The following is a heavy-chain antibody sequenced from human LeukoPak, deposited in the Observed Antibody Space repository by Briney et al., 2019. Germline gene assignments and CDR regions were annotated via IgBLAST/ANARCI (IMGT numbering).Heavy chain of an antibody. J-gene: IGHJ4*02. D-gene: IGHD5-12*01. CDR3: ARDHDSGYDYGLFDY. Sequence: SETLSLTCTVSGDSINSGYYGGWIRQPPGKGLEWIGSMSHSGSTYYNPSLKSRVTISVDTSKNQFSLKLSSVTAADTAVYYCARDHDSGYDYGLFDYWGQGTLVTVSS. CDR1: GDSINSGYY. V-gene: IGHV4-38-2*02. CDR2: MSHSGST.